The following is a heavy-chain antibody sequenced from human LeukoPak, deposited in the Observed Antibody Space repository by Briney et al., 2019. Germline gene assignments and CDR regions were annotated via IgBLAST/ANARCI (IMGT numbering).Heavy chain of an antibody. Sequence: PSETLSLTCTVSGGSISSYYWSWIRQPPGKGLEWIGSIYHSGSTYYNPSLKSRVTISVDTSKNQFSLKLSSVTAADTAVYYCARDAHYDFWSGYYTRNMDVWGKGTTVTVSS. CDR2: IYHSGST. CDR3: ARDAHYDFWSGYYTRNMDV. V-gene: IGHV4-38-2*02. J-gene: IGHJ6*03. D-gene: IGHD3-3*01. CDR1: GGSISSYY.